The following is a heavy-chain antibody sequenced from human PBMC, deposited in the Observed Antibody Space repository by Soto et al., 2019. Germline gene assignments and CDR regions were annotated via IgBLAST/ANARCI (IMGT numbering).Heavy chain of an antibody. CDR1: GFSITTTGVG. CDR3: GRSLGGRWLQVDY. CDR2: IYWDGDK. D-gene: IGHD5-12*01. J-gene: IGHJ4*02. Sequence: QITLKESGPTLVKPTQTLKMPCTFSGFSITTTGVGVGWIRKPPGRALAWLALIYWDGDKRYSAFMNTRVTTTKDTSENQVGLKLTNMDPVYTGTYYRGRSLGGRWLQVDYGGEGILVTVSS. V-gene: IGHV2-5*02.